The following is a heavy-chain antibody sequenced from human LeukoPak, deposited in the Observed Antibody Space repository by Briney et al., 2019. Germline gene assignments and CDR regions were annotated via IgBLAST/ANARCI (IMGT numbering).Heavy chain of an antibody. CDR2: IKQCGNEK. D-gene: IGHD6-19*01. CDR1: GFTFSTYW. J-gene: IGHJ4*02. CDR3: VAGKEK. Sequence: GGSLRLSCAASGFTFSTYWMNWVRQAPGKGLEWVAIIKQCGNEKYYVDSVKGRFTISRDNAKNSLYLQMNSLRAEDTAVYYCVAGKEKWGQGTLVTVSS. V-gene: IGHV3-7*02.